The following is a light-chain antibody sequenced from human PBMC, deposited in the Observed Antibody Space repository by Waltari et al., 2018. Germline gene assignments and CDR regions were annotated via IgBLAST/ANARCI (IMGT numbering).Light chain of an antibody. CDR1: QSVGRS. CDR2: GAS. J-gene: IGKJ1*01. Sequence: EMVLTQSPGTLSLSPGERATLSCWASQSVGRSLAWYQQQRGQAPRLLIYGASTRAPGIPDRFSGSGSGTDFSLTISRLEPEDFAVYYCQHYVRLPVTFGQGTKVEI. CDR3: QHYVRLPVT. V-gene: IGKV3-20*01.